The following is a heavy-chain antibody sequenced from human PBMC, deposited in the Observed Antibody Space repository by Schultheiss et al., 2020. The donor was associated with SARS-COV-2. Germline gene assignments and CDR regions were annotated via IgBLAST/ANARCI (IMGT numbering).Heavy chain of an antibody. J-gene: IGHJ3*02. CDR3: AGTTVGAFDI. V-gene: IGHV3-30*04. D-gene: IGHD4-17*01. Sequence: GGSLRLSCAASGFTFSSYAMHWVRQAPGKGLEWVAVISYDGSNKYYADSVKGRFTISRDNSKNTLYLQMNSLRAEDTAVYYCAGTTVGAFDIWGQGTMVTVSS. CDR1: GFTFSSYA. CDR2: ISYDGSNK.